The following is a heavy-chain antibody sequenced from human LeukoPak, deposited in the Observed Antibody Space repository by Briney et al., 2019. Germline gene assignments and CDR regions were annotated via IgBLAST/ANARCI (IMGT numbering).Heavy chain of an antibody. CDR3: ARRHLSTYYDFWSGQADAFDI. Sequence: SETLSLTCTVSGGSISSSSYYWGWIRQPPGKGLEWIGSIYYSGSTYYNPSLKSRATISVDTSKNQFSLKLSSVTAADTAVYYCARRHLSTYYDFWSGQADAFDIWGQGTMVTVSS. D-gene: IGHD3-3*01. J-gene: IGHJ3*02. CDR2: IYYSGST. CDR1: GGSISSSSYY. V-gene: IGHV4-39*01.